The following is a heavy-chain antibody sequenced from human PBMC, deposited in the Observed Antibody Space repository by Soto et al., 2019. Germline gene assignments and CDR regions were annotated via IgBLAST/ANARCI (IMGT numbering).Heavy chain of an antibody. J-gene: IGHJ6*04. V-gene: IGHV3-73*01. CDR2: IRSKANSYAT. CDR3: TSSWLRYMDV. D-gene: IGHD5-18*01. CDR1: GFTFSGSA. Sequence: EVQLVESGGGLVQPGGSLKLSCAASGFTFSGSAMHWVRQASGKGLEWVGCIRSKANSYATVYAAPVKGRFTISRDDSKNTAHLQLNSLKTEDSAVYYCTSSWLRYMDVWGKGTTVTVSS.